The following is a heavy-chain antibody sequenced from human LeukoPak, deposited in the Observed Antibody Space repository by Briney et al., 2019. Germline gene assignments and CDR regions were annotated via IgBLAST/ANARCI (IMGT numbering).Heavy chain of an antibody. CDR2: ISGDGGST. Sequence: QPGGSLRLYCAASGFTFDDYAMHWVRRAPGKGLECVSLISGDGGSTYYADSVKGRFTISRDNSKNSLYLQMNSLRTEDTALYYCAKDIMVQLWLRGGGPHWRQGTLVTVSS. CDR1: GFTFDDYA. D-gene: IGHD5-18*01. CDR3: AKDIMVQLWLRGGGPH. V-gene: IGHV3-43*02. J-gene: IGHJ4*02.